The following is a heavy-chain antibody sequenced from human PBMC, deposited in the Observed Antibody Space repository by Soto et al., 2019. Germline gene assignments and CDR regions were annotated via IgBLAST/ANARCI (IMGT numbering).Heavy chain of an antibody. V-gene: IGHV4-34*01. CDR2: INHSGST. Sequence: SETLSLTCAVYGGSFSGYYWSWIRQPPGKGLEWIGEINHSGSTNYNPSLKSRVTISVDTSKNQFSLKLSSVTAADTAVYYCARGFMDSSGWPGYHDFYYGMDFWGQGTTVNVSS. CDR1: GGSFSGYY. CDR3: ARGFMDSSGWPGYHDFYYGMDF. J-gene: IGHJ6*02. D-gene: IGHD6-19*01.